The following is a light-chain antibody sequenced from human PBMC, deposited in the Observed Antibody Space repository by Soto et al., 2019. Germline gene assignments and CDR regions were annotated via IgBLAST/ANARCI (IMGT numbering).Light chain of an antibody. CDR1: QSVSSTY. Sequence: IVMTQSPGTLSLSPGERATLSCRASQSVSSTYLAWYRQKPGQAPRLLISGASSRATGIPDRFSGSGSGTDFTLTISSLEPEDFAVYYCQQFGSSSPITFGQGTRLEIK. CDR3: QQFGSSSPIT. J-gene: IGKJ5*01. CDR2: GAS. V-gene: IGKV3-20*01.